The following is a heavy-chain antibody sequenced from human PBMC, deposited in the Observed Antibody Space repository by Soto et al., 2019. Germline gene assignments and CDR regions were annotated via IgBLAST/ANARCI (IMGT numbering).Heavy chain of an antibody. J-gene: IGHJ6*02. CDR2: IYNGGSP. CDR3: ARGEWFLRGYGMDV. CDR1: GGSISSDY. Sequence: QVQLQESGPGLVKPSETLSLTCTVSGGSISSDYWSWIRQPPGKRLEYIGFIYNGGSPNYNPSLASRVTLSPDTSKNHFSLKLSSVTAADTAVYYCARGEWFLRGYGMDVWGRGTTVTVS. D-gene: IGHD3-3*01. V-gene: IGHV4-59*01.